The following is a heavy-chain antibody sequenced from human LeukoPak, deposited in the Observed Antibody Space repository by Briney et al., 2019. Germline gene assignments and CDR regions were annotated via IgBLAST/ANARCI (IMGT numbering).Heavy chain of an antibody. CDR3: ASGRGSSGWYGTYYFDY. V-gene: IGHV4-34*01. D-gene: IGHD6-19*01. J-gene: IGHJ4*02. Sequence: SETLSLTCAVYGGSFSGYYWSWIRRPPGXXXEWIGEINHSGSTNYNPSLKSRVTISVDTSKNQFSLKLSSVTAADTAVYYCASGRGSSGWYGTYYFDYWGQGTLVTVSS. CDR1: GGSFSGYY. CDR2: INHSGST.